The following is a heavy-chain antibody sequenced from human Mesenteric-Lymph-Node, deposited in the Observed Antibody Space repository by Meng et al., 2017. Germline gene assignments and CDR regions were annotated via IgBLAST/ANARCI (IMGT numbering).Heavy chain of an antibody. V-gene: IGHV1-2*02. CDR2: INPNSGGT. CDR1: GYTFAGHY. CDR3: ARDRQEVAAFTLSYFAY. J-gene: IGHJ4*02. D-gene: IGHD6-19*01. Sequence: ASVKVSCKASGYTFAGHYMHWVRQAPGQGLEWMGWINPNSGGTNYAQKFQGRVTMTRDTSMSTVYMELSGLTPDDTAVYYCARDRQEVAAFTLSYFAYWGQGTLVTVSS.